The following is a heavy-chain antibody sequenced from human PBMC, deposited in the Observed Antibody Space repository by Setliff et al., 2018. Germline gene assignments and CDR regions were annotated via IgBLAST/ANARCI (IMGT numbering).Heavy chain of an antibody. Sequence: EASVKVSCKTSGYTFTSHYMHWVRQAPGLGLEWMGTINPSSGRTSYAQKFQGRVTMTRDTSTSTVYMDMSSLRSEDTAVHYCARDVFPYHYEGAFDIWGQGTMVTVSS. V-gene: IGHV1-46*01. CDR3: ARDVFPYHYEGAFDI. CDR2: INPSSGRT. D-gene: IGHD3-22*01. CDR1: GYTFTSHY. J-gene: IGHJ3*02.